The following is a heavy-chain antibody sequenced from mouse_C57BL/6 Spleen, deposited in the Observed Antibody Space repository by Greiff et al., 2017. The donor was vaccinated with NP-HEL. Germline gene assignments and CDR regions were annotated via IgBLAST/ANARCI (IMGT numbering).Heavy chain of an antibody. D-gene: IGHD1-1*01. Sequence: QVQLQQPGAELVKPGASVKMSCKASGYTFTSYWITWVKQRPGQGLEWIGDIYPGSGSTNYNEKFKSKATLTVDTSSSTAYMQLSSLTSEDSAVYYCARGGVGATGDYAMDYWGQGTSVTVSS. CDR2: IYPGSGST. CDR3: ARGGVGATGDYAMDY. CDR1: GYTFTSYW. V-gene: IGHV1-55*01. J-gene: IGHJ4*01.